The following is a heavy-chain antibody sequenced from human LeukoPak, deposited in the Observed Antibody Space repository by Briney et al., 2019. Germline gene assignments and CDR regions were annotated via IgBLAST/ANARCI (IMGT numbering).Heavy chain of an antibody. CDR2: INPRSGDT. CDR3: ARDAWLVGATNLYYFDH. J-gene: IGHJ4*02. Sequence: ASVKVSCKTSGYTFTGYYLHWVRQAPGQGLQWMGWINPRSGDTNYEQKFQGRVTMTRDPSISTAYMELSRLRFDDTAVYYCARDAWLVGATNLYYFDHWGQGAPVTVSS. D-gene: IGHD1-26*01. V-gene: IGHV1-2*02. CDR1: GYTFTGYY.